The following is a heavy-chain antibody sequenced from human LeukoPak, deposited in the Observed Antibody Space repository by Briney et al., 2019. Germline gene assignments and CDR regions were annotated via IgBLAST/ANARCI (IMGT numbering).Heavy chain of an antibody. CDR2: ISGSGDSA. D-gene: IGHD1-1*01. Sequence: GGSLSLSCAGSGFTFSSYEMTWVRQAPGKGLEWVSVISGSGDSAYYADSVKGRFTISRDNSKNTLHLQMNSMRAEDTAVYYCARSFWNDLEYYYNGLDLWGQGTTVTVSS. V-gene: IGHV3-23*01. J-gene: IGHJ6*02. CDR1: GFTFSSYE. CDR3: ARSFWNDLEYYYNGLDL.